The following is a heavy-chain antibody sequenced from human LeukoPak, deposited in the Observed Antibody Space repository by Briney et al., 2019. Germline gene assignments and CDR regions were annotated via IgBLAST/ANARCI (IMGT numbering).Heavy chain of an antibody. D-gene: IGHD2-15*01. CDR3: ARDLGSHFDF. CDR1: GFIFSRYG. Sequence: GRSLRLSCTASGFIFSRYGMRWVRQAPGKGLEWVALIRFDGSNRYYADSVKGRFSISRDNGKNTLYLQMHSLRAEDTSVYYCARDLGSHFDFWGQGTLVTVSS. V-gene: IGHV3-33*01. J-gene: IGHJ4*02. CDR2: IRFDGSNR.